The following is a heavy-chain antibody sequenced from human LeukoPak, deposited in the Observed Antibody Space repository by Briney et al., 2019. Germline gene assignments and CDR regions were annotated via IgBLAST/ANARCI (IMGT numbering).Heavy chain of an antibody. D-gene: IGHD5-12*01. J-gene: IGHJ4*02. CDR3: ARVPNSGYDPYFDY. CDR1: GFTFDDYG. V-gene: IGHV3-20*04. Sequence: GGSLRLSCAASGFTFDDYGMSWVRQAPGKGLEWVSGINWNGGSTGYADSVKGRITISRDNAKNSLYLQMNSLRAEDTALYYCARVPNSGYDPYFDYWGQGTLVTVSS. CDR2: INWNGGST.